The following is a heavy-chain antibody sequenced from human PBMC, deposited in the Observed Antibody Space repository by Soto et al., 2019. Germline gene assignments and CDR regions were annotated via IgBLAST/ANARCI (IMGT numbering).Heavy chain of an antibody. J-gene: IGHJ4*02. CDR3: AKVGYYYGSGSQAFFDY. V-gene: IGHV3-23*01. CDR2: ISGSGGST. CDR1: GFTFSSYA. Sequence: GGSLRLSCAASGFTFSSYAMSWVRQNPGKGLEWVSAISGSGGSTYYADSVKGRFTISRDNSKNTLYLQMNSLRAEDTAVYYCAKVGYYYGSGSQAFFDYWGQGALVTVSS. D-gene: IGHD3-10*01.